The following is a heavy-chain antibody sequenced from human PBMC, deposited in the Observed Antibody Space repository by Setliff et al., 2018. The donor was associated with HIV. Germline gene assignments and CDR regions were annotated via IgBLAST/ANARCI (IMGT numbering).Heavy chain of an antibody. CDR2: IGGSGFGT. Sequence: PGGSLRLSCAASGFNFDDYGMSWVRQAPGKGLEWVSAIGGSGFGTYYADSVKGRFTISRDNSKNTLYLQMNSLRAEDTAIYYCAKRRVCNTSCYIVDYMDVWGKGTTVTVSS. D-gene: IGHD2-21*01. J-gene: IGHJ6*03. CDR3: AKRRVCNTSCYIVDYMDV. CDR1: GFNFDDYG. V-gene: IGHV3-23*01.